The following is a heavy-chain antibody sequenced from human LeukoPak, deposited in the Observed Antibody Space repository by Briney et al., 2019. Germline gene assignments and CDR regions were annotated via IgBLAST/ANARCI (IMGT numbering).Heavy chain of an antibody. D-gene: IGHD2-2*02. V-gene: IGHV1-2*02. Sequence: ASGTVSCKASGYTFTAYYVHWVRQAPGQGLEWMGWITPNSGGTKYAQKFQGRVTMTRDTAISTAYMELSGLRSDDTAVYFCARSYCSGTSCYNPYYYYMDVWGKGTTVTVSS. J-gene: IGHJ6*03. CDR3: ARSYCSGTSCYNPYYYYMDV. CDR1: GYTFTAYY. CDR2: ITPNSGGT.